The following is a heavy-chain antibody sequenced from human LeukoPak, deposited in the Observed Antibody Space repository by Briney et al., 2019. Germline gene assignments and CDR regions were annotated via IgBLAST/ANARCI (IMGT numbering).Heavy chain of an antibody. Sequence: GGSLRLSCATSGFTFSDYALGWVRQAPGKGLEFVSNISAGGISTYYADSVRGRFTVSRDNSKNTLYLQMNSLRAEDTAVYYCAKDTIETYYYDSRGYAFDYWGQGTLVTVSS. CDR1: GFTFSDYA. CDR3: AKDTIETYYYDSRGYAFDY. CDR2: ISAGGIST. J-gene: IGHJ4*02. V-gene: IGHV3-23*01. D-gene: IGHD3-22*01.